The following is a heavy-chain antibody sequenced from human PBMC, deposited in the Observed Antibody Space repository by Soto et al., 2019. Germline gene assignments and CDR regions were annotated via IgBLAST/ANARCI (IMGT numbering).Heavy chain of an antibody. CDR1: GYIFSDYD. CDR2: INTNNGNT. Sequence: QVQLVQSGAEVKKPGASVKVSCTTSGYIFSDYDIYWVRQAPGQGLEWMGRINTNNGNTNYAQKFHGRVTTTTDTSTTTAYMELRSLGYDDTAVYYCARDGERDYDYWGQGTLVTVSS. D-gene: IGHD4-17*01. V-gene: IGHV1-18*01. J-gene: IGHJ4*02. CDR3: ARDGERDYDY.